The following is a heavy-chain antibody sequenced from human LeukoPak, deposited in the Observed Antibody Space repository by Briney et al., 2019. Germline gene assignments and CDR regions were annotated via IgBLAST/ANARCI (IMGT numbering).Heavy chain of an antibody. CDR3: ARGGGNFDY. J-gene: IGHJ4*02. CDR1: EFTFSSYT. Sequence: PGGSLRLSCAASEFTFSSYTINWVRQAPGKGLEWVSSTSSTSTYISYADSVKGRFTISRDNAKNSLYLQMNSLRAEDTAVYYCARGGGNFDYWGQGTLVTVSS. V-gene: IGHV3-21*01. D-gene: IGHD2-15*01. CDR2: TSSTSTYI.